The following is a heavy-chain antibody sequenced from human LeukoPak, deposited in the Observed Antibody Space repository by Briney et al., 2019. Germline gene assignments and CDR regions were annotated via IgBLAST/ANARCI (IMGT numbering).Heavy chain of an antibody. D-gene: IGHD3-9*01. J-gene: IGHJ4*02. CDR1: GYTFTGYY. CDR2: IIPIFGTA. CDR3: ARVPYYDILTGYYYFDY. Sequence: SVKVSCKASGYTFTGYYMHWVRQAPGQGLEWMGGIIPIFGTANYAQKFQGRVTITADESTSTAYMELSSLRSEDTAVYYCARVPYYDILTGYYYFDYWGQGTLVTVSS. V-gene: IGHV1-69*13.